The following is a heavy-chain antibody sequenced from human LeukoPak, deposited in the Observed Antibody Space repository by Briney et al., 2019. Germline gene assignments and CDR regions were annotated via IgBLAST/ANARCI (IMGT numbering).Heavy chain of an antibody. J-gene: IGHJ5*02. CDR1: GGSISSYY. CDR2: IYYSGST. Sequence: SETLSLTCTVSGGSISSYYWSWIRQPPGKGLEWIGYIYYSGSTNYNPSLKSRVTISVDTSKNQFSLKLSSVTAADTAAYYCARGPYYYGSGSYYNWFDPWGQGTLVTVSS. V-gene: IGHV4-59*01. CDR3: ARGPYYYGSGSYYNWFDP. D-gene: IGHD3-10*01.